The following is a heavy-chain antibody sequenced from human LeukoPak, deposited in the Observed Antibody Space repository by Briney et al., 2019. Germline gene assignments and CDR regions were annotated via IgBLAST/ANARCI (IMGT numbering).Heavy chain of an antibody. CDR3: ASRYDYSNYIDY. CDR2: IYYSGGT. V-gene: IGHV4-39*01. D-gene: IGHD4-11*01. Sequence: PSETLSLTCTVSGGSISSSSCYWGWIRQPPGKGLEWIGSIYYSGGTYYNPSLKSRVAISVDTSKNQFSLKPSSVTAADTAVYYCASRYDYSNYIDYWGQGTLVTVSS. J-gene: IGHJ4*02. CDR1: GGSISSSSCY.